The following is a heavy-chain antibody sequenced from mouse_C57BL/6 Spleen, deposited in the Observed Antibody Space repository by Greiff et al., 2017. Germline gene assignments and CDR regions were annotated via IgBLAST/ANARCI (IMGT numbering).Heavy chain of an antibody. CDR2: IRYSGST. V-gene: IGHV3-1*01. J-gene: IGHJ2*01. CDR3: ARFLEYYFDY. Sequence: EVKLQESGPGMVKPSQSLSLTCTVTGYSITSGYDWHWIRHFPGNKLEWMGYIRYSGSTNYNPSLKSRISITHDTSKSHFFLKLNSVTTEDTATYYCARFLEYYFDYWGQGTTLTVSS. CDR1: GYSITSGYD.